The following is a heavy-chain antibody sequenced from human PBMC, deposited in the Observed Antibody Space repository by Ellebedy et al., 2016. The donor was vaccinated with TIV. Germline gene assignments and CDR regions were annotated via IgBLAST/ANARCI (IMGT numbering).Heavy chain of an antibody. CDR3: ARDTDYNGMDV. CDR2: VYYSGRT. V-gene: IGHV4-31*03. J-gene: IGHJ6*02. Sequence: MPSETLSLTCTVSGGSISSVYYYRTWIRQHPGKGLEWIGYVYYSGRTYYNPSLKSRLTISVDTSKNHFSLNLSSVTAADTAVYYCARDTDYNGMDVWGQGTTVTVSS. CDR1: GGSISSVYYY. D-gene: IGHD4-17*01.